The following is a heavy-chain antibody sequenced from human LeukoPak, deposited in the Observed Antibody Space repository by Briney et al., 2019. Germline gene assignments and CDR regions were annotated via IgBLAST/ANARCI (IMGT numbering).Heavy chain of an antibody. CDR1: GFTFADYA. CDR2: IRSNAYGGTT. Sequence: GGSLRLSCITSGFTFADYAMSWVRQAPGKGLEWVGFIRSNAYGGTTEYAASVKGRFTISRDDSESIAYLQMNSLRAEDTAIYSCAKDYRGSGYFFDVWGQGTMVAVSS. CDR3: AKDYRGSGYFFDV. V-gene: IGHV3-49*04. D-gene: IGHD3-3*01. J-gene: IGHJ3*01.